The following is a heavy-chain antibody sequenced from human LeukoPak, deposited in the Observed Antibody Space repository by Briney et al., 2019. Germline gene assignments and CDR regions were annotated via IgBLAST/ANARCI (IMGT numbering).Heavy chain of an antibody. J-gene: IGHJ4*02. CDR3: AKMPHYDFWSGYFDY. V-gene: IGHV3-23*01. Sequence: GGSLRLSCAASGFTFSSYAISWVRQAPGKGLEWVSAISGSGGSTYYADSVKGRFTISRDNSKNTLYLQMNSLRAEDTAVYYCAKMPHYDFWSGYFDYWGQGTLVTVSS. D-gene: IGHD3-3*01. CDR2: ISGSGGST. CDR1: GFTFSSYA.